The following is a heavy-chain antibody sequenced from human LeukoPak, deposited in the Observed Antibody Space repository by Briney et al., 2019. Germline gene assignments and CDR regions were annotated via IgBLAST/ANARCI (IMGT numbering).Heavy chain of an antibody. V-gene: IGHV3-21*01. CDR2: ITTSSSYI. CDR1: GFTFSTYY. D-gene: IGHD3-10*01. Sequence: GGSLRLSCAASGFTFSTYYMNWVRQAPGKGLEWVSSITTSSSYIYYADSVKGRFTISRDNSKNTLDLQMNSLRAEDTAVYYCAGPRSYYYGSGSPYYYYYMDVWGKGTTVIISS. CDR3: AGPRSYYYGSGSPYYYYYMDV. J-gene: IGHJ6*03.